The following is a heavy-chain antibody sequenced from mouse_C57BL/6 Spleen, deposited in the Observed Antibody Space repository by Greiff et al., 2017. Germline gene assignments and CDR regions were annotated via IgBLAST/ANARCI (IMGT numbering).Heavy chain of an antibody. Sequence: QVQLQQSGAELVRPGSSVKLSCKASGYTFTSYWMHWVKQRPIQGLEWIGNIDPSDSETHYNQKFKDKATLTVDKSSSTAYMQLSSLTSEDSAVYYCARTGDGSSWFAYWGQGTLVTVSA. CDR3: ARTGDGSSWFAY. V-gene: IGHV1-52*01. CDR2: IDPSDSET. D-gene: IGHD1-1*01. J-gene: IGHJ3*01. CDR1: GYTFTSYW.